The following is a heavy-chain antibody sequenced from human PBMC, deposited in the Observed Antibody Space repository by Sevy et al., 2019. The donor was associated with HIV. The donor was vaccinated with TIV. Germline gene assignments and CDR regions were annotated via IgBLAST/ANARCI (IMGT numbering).Heavy chain of an antibody. V-gene: IGHV3-23*01. D-gene: IGHD3-10*01. CDR3: ASLLTEDPFDI. J-gene: IGHJ3*02. CDR1: GFTFSDPW. CDR2: ISAGGGRT. Sequence: GGSLRLSCVASGFTFSDPWMSWVRQPPGKGLEWVSGISAGGGRTYHADSVKGRFTMSGDKSKNTLYLQMNSLTAEDTAVYYCASLLTEDPFDIWGQGTMVTVSS.